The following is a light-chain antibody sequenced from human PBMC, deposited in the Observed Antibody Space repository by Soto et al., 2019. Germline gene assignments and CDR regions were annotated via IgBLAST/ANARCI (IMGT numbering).Light chain of an antibody. Sequence: LTQPASVSGSPGQSITISCTGTSSDVGGYNSVSWYQQHPGKAPKLMIYNVSNRPSGVSNRFSGSKSGNTASLTISGLQAEDEADYYCSSYTSSSTYVFGTGTKVTVL. CDR3: SSYTSSSTYV. CDR2: NVS. J-gene: IGLJ1*01. V-gene: IGLV2-14*01. CDR1: SSDVGGYNS.